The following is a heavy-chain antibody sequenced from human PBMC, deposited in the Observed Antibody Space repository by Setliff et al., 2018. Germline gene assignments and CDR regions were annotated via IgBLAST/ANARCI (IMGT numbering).Heavy chain of an antibody. Sequence: ASVKVSCKASGYTFTSYAFSWVRQAPGQGLEWMGWINPNSGGTNYAQKFQGWVTMTRDTSTSTAYMELRSLRSDDTAVYYCATSYSGSYYGYWGQGTLVTVSS. V-gene: IGHV1-2*04. CDR1: GYTFTSYA. D-gene: IGHD1-26*01. CDR3: ATSYSGSYYGY. CDR2: INPNSGGT. J-gene: IGHJ4*02.